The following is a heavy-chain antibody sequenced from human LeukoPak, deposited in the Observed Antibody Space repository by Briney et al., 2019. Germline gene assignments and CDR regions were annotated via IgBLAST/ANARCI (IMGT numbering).Heavy chain of an antibody. CDR2: ISSSGSTI. J-gene: IGHJ4*02. CDR1: GFTFSDYY. D-gene: IGHD3-10*01. V-gene: IGHV3-11*01. CDR3: ASSGFRGGADY. Sequence: GGSLRLSSAASGFTFSDYYMSWIRQAPGKGLEWVSYISSSGSTIYYVDSVKGRFTISRDNAKNSLYLQMNSLRAEDTAVYYCASSGFRGGADYWGQGTLVTVSS.